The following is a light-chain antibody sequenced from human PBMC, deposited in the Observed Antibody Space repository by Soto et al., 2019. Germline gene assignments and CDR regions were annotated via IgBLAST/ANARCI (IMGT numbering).Light chain of an antibody. J-gene: IGKJ1*01. CDR3: QQYNSYSST. V-gene: IGKV1-5*01. CDR1: QTISSW. Sequence: DIQMTQSPSTLSGSVGDRVTITCRASQTISSWLAWYQQKPGKASKLLIYHASTLESGVPSRFSGSGSGTEFTLTISSLQPDDFATYYCQQYNSYSSTFGQGTKVDIK. CDR2: HAS.